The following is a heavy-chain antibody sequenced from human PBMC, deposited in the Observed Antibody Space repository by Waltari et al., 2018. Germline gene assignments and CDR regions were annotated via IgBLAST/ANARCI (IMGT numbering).Heavy chain of an antibody. CDR2: MNPNSGNT. Sequence: QVQLVQSGAEVKKPGASVKVSCKASGYTFTSYDINWVRQATGQGLEWMGWMNPNSGNTGDAQKFQGRVTITRNTSISTAYMELSSLRSEDTAVYYCARGLYCTNGVCHIPRFNWFDPWGQGTLVTVSS. CDR3: ARGLYCTNGVCHIPRFNWFDP. CDR1: GYTFTSYD. J-gene: IGHJ5*02. V-gene: IGHV1-8*01. D-gene: IGHD2-8*01.